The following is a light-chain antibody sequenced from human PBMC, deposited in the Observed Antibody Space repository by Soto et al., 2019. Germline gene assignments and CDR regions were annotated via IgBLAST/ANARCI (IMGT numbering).Light chain of an antibody. CDR3: QQYDKLPFT. Sequence: DIQMTQSPSSLSASVGDRVIITCQASQDISNYLNWYQQKPGKAPKLLIYDASNLETGVPSRFSGSGSGTDFTFTISSLQPEDIATYYCQQYDKLPFTFGPGTKVDIK. V-gene: IGKV1-33*01. CDR1: QDISNY. CDR2: DAS. J-gene: IGKJ3*01.